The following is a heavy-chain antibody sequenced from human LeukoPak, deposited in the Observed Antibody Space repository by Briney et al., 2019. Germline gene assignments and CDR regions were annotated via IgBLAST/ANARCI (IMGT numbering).Heavy chain of an antibody. CDR3: ARDNFPPLY. V-gene: IGHV3-11*04. CDR2: ISASAITM. D-gene: IGHD1-20*01. Sequence: GGSLRLSCAASGFTFSDYYMNWIRQAPGKGLEWVSYISASAITMYYADSVKGRFTISRDNAKNSLYLQMNSLRAEDTAVYYCARDNFPPLYWGQGTLVTVSS. J-gene: IGHJ4*02. CDR1: GFTFSDYY.